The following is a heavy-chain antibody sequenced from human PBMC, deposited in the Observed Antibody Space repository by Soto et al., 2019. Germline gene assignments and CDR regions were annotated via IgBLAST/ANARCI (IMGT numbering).Heavy chain of an antibody. Sequence: QVQLVQSGAEVKKPGSSVKVSCKASADTFTGYTVTWVRQAPGQGLEWVGRVIPILGASNFAQKFQGRVTISADKSTDTAYMVLTRLTSEDTAVYYCARSRVSYYSHFVSLGQGPLVTVSS. CDR1: ADTFTGYT. CDR3: ARSRVSYYSHFVS. V-gene: IGHV1-69*08. CDR2: VIPILGAS. J-gene: IGHJ4*02. D-gene: IGHD3-10*01.